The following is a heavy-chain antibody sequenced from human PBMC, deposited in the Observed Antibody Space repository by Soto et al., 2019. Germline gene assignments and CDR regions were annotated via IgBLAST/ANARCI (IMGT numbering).Heavy chain of an antibody. V-gene: IGHV3-21*01. CDR3: ARDQPGYSYGYGLGY. D-gene: IGHD5-18*01. Sequence: EVQLVESGGGLVKPGGSLRLSCAASGFTFSSYSMNWVRQAPGKGLEWVSSISSSSSYIYYADSVKGQFTIPRDNAKTSRFLQLNSLRVEDTAVYYCARDQPGYSYGYGLGYWGQGTLVTVSS. CDR1: GFTFSSYS. CDR2: ISSSSSYI. J-gene: IGHJ4*02.